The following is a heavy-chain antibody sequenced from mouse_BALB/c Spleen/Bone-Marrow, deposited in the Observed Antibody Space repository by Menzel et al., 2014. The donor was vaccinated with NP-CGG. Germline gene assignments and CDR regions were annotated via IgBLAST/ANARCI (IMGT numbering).Heavy chain of an antibody. CDR2: INPYNDGT. V-gene: IGHV1-14*01. CDR1: GYTFTSYV. Sequence: VQLQQSGPELVKPGASVKMSCKVSGYTFTSYVIHWVKQKPGQGLEWIGNINPYNDGTQYNEKFKGKATLTSDKSSSTAFMELSSLTSEDSAVYYCARALYGYDWYFDVWGAGTTVTVSS. CDR3: ARALYGYDWYFDV. D-gene: IGHD2-2*01. J-gene: IGHJ1*01.